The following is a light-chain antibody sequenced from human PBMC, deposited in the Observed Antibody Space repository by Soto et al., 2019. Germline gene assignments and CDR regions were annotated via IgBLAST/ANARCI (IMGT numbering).Light chain of an antibody. J-gene: IGLJ1*01. CDR3: TPYTSSTTPYV. Sequence: QSALTQPASVSGSPGQSITISCTGTSSDIGGYNYVSWYQHHPGRAPKLLIYDVSNRPSGISDRFSGSKSANTASLTISGLQAEDEADYYCTPYTSSTTPYVFGTGTKVTVL. V-gene: IGLV2-14*01. CDR1: SSDIGGYNY. CDR2: DVS.